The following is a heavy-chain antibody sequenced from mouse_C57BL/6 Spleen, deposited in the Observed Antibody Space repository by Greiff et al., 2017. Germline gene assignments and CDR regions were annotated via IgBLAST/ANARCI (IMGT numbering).Heavy chain of an antibody. Sequence: QVQLQQPGAELVKPGASVKMSCKASGYTFTSYWITWVKQRPGQGLEWIGDICPGSGSTNYNEKFKSKATMTLDTSSSKAYMQLSSLTSEDSAVYYCARVYYDYDSLNAMDYWGQGTSVTVSS. CDR2: ICPGSGST. V-gene: IGHV1-55*01. J-gene: IGHJ4*01. D-gene: IGHD2-4*01. CDR3: ARVYYDYDSLNAMDY. CDR1: GYTFTSYW.